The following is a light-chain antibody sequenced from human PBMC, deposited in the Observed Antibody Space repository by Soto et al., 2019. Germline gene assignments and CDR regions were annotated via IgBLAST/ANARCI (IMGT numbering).Light chain of an antibody. Sequence: EIVLTQSPATLSLSPGERATLSCRASQSVSSYLAWYQQKPGQAPRLLIYDASTRATVIPARFSGSGSGTDFTLTISSLVPEDYAVYYCQQRSNWPPVTFGQGTRLEIK. CDR2: DAS. CDR1: QSVSSY. V-gene: IGKV3-11*01. CDR3: QQRSNWPPVT. J-gene: IGKJ5*01.